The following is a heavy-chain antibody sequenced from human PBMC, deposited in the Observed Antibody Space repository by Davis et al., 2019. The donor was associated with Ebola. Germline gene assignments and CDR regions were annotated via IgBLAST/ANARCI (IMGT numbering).Heavy chain of an antibody. V-gene: IGHV1-18*01. J-gene: IGHJ5*01. CDR1: SYTFTSYG. D-gene: IGHD1-26*01. Sequence: ASVQVSCKASSYTFTSYGISWVRQAPGQGLEWMGWISAYNGNTNYAQKPQGRVTMTTDTSRSTAYMELRNLRPDDTAVYYCAREAGATTRIYDSWGQGTLVTVSS. CDR2: ISAYNGNT. CDR3: AREAGATTRIYDS.